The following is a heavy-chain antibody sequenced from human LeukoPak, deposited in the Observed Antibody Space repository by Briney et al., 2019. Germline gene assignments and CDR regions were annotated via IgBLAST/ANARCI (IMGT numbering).Heavy chain of an antibody. CDR1: GFTFSSYW. CDR2: IKTDGSST. CDR3: AREQYYDILTGYPYFGY. D-gene: IGHD3-9*01. Sequence: GGSLRLSCATSGFTFSSYWMHWVRQAPGKGLVWVSRIKTDGSSTSYADSVKGRFTISRDNAKNSLYLQMNSLRAEDTAVYYCAREQYYDILTGYPYFGYWGQGTLVIVSS. J-gene: IGHJ4*02. V-gene: IGHV3-74*01.